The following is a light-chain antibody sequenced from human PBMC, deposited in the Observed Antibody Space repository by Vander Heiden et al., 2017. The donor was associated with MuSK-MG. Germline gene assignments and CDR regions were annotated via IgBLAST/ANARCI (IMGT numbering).Light chain of an antibody. CDR2: EVS. V-gene: IGLV2-8*01. CDR1: SSDVGGYNY. J-gene: IGLJ2*01. CDR3: SSYAGSNKLV. Sequence: QSALTQPPSASGSPGQSVTISCTGTSSDVGGYNYVSWYQQHPGKAPKLMIYEVSKRPSGVPDRFSGSKSGNTASLTVSGLQAEDEADYYCSSYAGSNKLVFGGGTKL.